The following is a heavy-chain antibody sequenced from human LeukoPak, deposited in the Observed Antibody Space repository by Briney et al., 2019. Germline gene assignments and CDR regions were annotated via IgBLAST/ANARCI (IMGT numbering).Heavy chain of an antibody. V-gene: IGHV6-1*01. Sequence: SQTLSLTCALSGDSVSSNTAAWNWIRQSPSRGLEWLVRTYFRSRWYNDCAVSLKSRITINPDTSKNQFSLHLTSVTLEDTAVYYCARESGACSGGSCYWYFDLWGRGTLVTVSS. D-gene: IGHD2-15*01. CDR3: ARESGACSGGSCYWYFDL. J-gene: IGHJ2*01. CDR2: TYFRSRWYN. CDR1: GDSVSSNTAA.